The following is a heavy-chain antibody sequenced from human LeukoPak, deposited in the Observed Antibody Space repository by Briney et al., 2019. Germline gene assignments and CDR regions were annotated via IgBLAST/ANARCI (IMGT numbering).Heavy chain of an antibody. V-gene: IGHV4-59*08. CDR1: GGSISSYY. Sequence: SETLSLTCTVSGGSISSYYWSWIRQPPGKGLEWIGYIYYSGSTNYNPSLKSRVTISVDTSKNQFSLKLSSVTAADTAVYYCASYGGNYYYYYYMDVWGKGTTVTVSS. CDR2: IYYSGST. D-gene: IGHD4-23*01. J-gene: IGHJ6*03. CDR3: ASYGGNYYYYYYMDV.